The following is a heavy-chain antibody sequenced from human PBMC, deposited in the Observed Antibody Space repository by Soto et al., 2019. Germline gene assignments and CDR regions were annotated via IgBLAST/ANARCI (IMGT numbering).Heavy chain of an antibody. CDR2: IYYSGST. J-gene: IGHJ4*02. V-gene: IGHV4-39*07. D-gene: IGHD1-26*01. CDR1: GGSISSSSYY. CDR3: ARGGRSGSFRVDY. Sequence: PSETLSLTCTVSGGSISSSSYYWGWIRQPPGKGLEWIGNIYYSGSTYYNPSLKSRVTISVDTSKNQFSLKLSSVTAADTAVYYCARGGRSGSFRVDYWGQGTLVTVSS.